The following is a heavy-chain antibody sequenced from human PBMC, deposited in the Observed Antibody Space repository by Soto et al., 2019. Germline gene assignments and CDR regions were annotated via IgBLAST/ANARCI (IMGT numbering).Heavy chain of an antibody. D-gene: IGHD3-22*01. Sequence: SLRLSCAASGFTFSSYAMHWVRQAPGKGLEWVAVISYDGSNKYYADSVKGRFTISRDNSKNTLYLQMNSLRAEDTAVYYCARDGVYDSSGYYYYYGMDVWGQGTTVTVSS. CDR3: ARDGVYDSSGYYYYYGMDV. V-gene: IGHV3-30-3*01. CDR2: ISYDGSNK. J-gene: IGHJ6*02. CDR1: GFTFSSYA.